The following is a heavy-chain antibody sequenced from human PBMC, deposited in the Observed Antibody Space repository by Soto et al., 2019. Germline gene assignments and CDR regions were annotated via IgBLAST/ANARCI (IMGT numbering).Heavy chain of an antibody. J-gene: IGHJ4*02. CDR3: ARLPQDSSGYYYFDY. CDR1: GYSFTSYW. D-gene: IGHD6-19*01. Sequence: GESLKISCKGSGYSFTSYWIGWVRQMPGKGLEWMGIIYPGDSDTRYSPSFQGQVTISADKSISTAYLQWSSLKASDTAMYYCARLPQDSSGYYYFDYWGQGTLVTVSS. V-gene: IGHV5-51*01. CDR2: IYPGDSDT.